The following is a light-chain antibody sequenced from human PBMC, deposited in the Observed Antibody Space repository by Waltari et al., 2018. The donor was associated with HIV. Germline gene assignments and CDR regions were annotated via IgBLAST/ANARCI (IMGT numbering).Light chain of an antibody. V-gene: IGLV4-69*01. J-gene: IGLJ2*01. CDR2: LNSDGSH. CDR3: QTWGTGIVL. CDR1: SRHISYA. Sequence: LVLTQSPSASASLGASVKLTCTLSSRHISYAIAWPPPQPEKGPRYLMKLNSDGSHTKGDGIPDRFSGSSSGAERYLTIASLQADDEADYYCQTWGTGIVLFGGGTKVTVL.